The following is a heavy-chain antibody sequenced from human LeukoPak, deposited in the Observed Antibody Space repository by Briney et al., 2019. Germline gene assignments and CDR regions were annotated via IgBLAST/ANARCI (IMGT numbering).Heavy chain of an antibody. CDR2: ISAYSGNT. Sequence: ASVRVSCKASGYTFTNYGITWVRQAPGQGLEWMGWISAYSGNTNYVQKFQGRVTTATDTSTSTAYMELRSLRSDDTAVYYCARDIATVVHQDWGQGTLVTVSS. CDR1: GYTFTNYG. J-gene: IGHJ4*02. CDR3: ARDIATVVHQD. V-gene: IGHV1-18*01. D-gene: IGHD2-2*01.